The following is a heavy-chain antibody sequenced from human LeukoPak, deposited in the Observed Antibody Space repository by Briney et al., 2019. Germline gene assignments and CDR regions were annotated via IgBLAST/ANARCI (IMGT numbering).Heavy chain of an antibody. V-gene: IGHV1-18*01. Sequence: ASVKVSCKASGYTFTSYGISWVRQAPGQGLGWMGWISAYNGNTNYAQKLQGRVTMTTDTSTCTAYMELRSLRSDDTAVYYCARDKNTAMVTGGDFDYWGQGTLVTVSS. J-gene: IGHJ4*02. CDR2: ISAYNGNT. CDR1: GYTFTSYG. CDR3: ARDKNTAMVTGGDFDY. D-gene: IGHD5-18*01.